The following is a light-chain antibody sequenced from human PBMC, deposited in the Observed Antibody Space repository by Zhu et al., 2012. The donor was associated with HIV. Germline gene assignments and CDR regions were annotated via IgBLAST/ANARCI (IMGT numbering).Light chain of an antibody. Sequence: DIVLTQSPVTLSLSPGERATLSCRASQSLGRGYLAWYHQKPGQAPRLLMYAASTRATGIPDRFSGSGSGTDFTLTISRLEPEDFAMYYCQQYDSSPPWTFGQGTKVEIK. V-gene: IGKV3-20*01. CDR2: AAS. CDR1: QSLGRGY. CDR3: QQYDSSPPWT. J-gene: IGKJ1*01.